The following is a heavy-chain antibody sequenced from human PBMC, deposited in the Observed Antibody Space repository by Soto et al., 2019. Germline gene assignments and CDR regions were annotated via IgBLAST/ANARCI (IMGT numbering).Heavy chain of an antibody. Sequence: QVQLQESGPGLVKPSETLSLXCXVSGGSISSYYWTWIRQPPGKGLECIGYIYYSGSTNYNPSLKSRVTISVDTSKNQFSLKLTSVTAADTAVYYCARDQFNWNGLDAFDIWGQGTMVTVSS. CDR3: ARDQFNWNGLDAFDI. CDR1: GGSISSYY. V-gene: IGHV4-59*01. J-gene: IGHJ3*02. CDR2: IYYSGST. D-gene: IGHD1-1*01.